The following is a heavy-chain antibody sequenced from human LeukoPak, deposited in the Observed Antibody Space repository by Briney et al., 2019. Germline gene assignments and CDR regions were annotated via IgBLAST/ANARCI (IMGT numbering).Heavy chain of an antibody. CDR2: IYYSGST. J-gene: IGHJ4*02. CDR1: GGSISSYY. CDR3: ARGMITFGGVIVPPDY. Sequence: SDTLSLTCTVSGGSISSYYWSWIRQPPGKGLEWIGYIYYSGSTNYNPSLKSRVTISVDTSKNQFSLKLSSVTAADTAVYYCARGMITFGGVIVPPDYWGQGTLVTVSS. V-gene: IGHV4-59*07. D-gene: IGHD3-16*02.